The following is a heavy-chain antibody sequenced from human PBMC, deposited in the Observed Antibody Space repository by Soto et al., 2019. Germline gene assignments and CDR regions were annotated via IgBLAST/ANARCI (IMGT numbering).Heavy chain of an antibody. J-gene: IGHJ4*02. V-gene: IGHV3-15*01. CDR3: TTDLPVYYDYIWGSYRGFDY. D-gene: IGHD3-16*02. CDR1: GFTFSNAW. Sequence: EVQLVESGGGLVKPGGSLRLSCAASGFTFSNAWMSWVRQAPGKGLEWVGRIKSKTDGGTTDYAAPVKGRFTISRDDSNNTLYLQMNSLKTEDTAVYYCTTDLPVYYDYIWGSYRGFDYWGQGTLVTVSS. CDR2: IKSKTDGGTT.